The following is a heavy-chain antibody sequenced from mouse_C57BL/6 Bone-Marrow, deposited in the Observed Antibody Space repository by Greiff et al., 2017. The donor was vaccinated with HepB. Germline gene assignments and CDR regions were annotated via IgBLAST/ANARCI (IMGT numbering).Heavy chain of an antibody. V-gene: IGHV1-55*01. CDR2: IYPGSGST. CDR1: GYTFTSYW. J-gene: IGHJ2*01. CDR3: ARHGGSRGYFDY. Sequence: QVQLQQPGAELVKPGASVKMSCKASGYTFTSYWITWVKQRPGQGLEWIGDIYPGSGSTNYNEKFKSKATLTVDTSSSTAYMQLSSLTSEDSAVYYCARHGGSRGYFDYWGQGTTLTVSS. D-gene: IGHD1-1*01.